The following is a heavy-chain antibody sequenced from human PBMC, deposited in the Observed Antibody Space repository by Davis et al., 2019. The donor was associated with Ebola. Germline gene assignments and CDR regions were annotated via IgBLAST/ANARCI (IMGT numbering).Heavy chain of an antibody. D-gene: IGHD6-19*01. CDR1: GYKFTTSY. V-gene: IGHV1-46*01. CDR2: INPSGGSP. J-gene: IGHJ4*02. CDR3: ARVGYQWNYRAFLDY. Sequence: AASVKVSCKASGYKFTTSYIYWVRQAPGQGLEWMGMINPSGGSPTYAQKFQGRVTMTRDTSTSTNYMEVTSLSSEDTAVYYCARVGYQWNYRAFLDYWGQGTLVTVSS.